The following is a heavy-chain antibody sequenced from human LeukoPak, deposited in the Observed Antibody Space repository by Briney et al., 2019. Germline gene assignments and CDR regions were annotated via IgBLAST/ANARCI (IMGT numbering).Heavy chain of an antibody. CDR2: IYYRGST. Sequence: SETLSLTCTVSGGSISSYYWSWIRQPPGKGLEWIGYIYYRGSTNYNPSLKSRVTISVDTSKNQFSLKLSSVTAADTAVYYCARVYYSSSWYGNLFDPWGQGTLVTVSS. V-gene: IGHV4-59*01. CDR1: GGSISSYY. J-gene: IGHJ5*02. D-gene: IGHD6-13*01. CDR3: ARVYYSSSWYGNLFDP.